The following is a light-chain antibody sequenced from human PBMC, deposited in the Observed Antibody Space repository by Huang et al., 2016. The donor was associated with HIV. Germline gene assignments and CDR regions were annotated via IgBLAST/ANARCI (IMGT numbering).Light chain of an antibody. CDR1: QTFLYSANNETY. CDR2: GAS. CDR3: QQYYSTPT. V-gene: IGKV4-1*01. Sequence: DIVMTQSPDSLAVALGESVTINCKSSQTFLYSANNETYLAGYQQRPRQPPRLLIHGASARESGDPERFSGSGSETDFTRTISGLQAEDVAVYYCQQYYSTPTFGGGTKVEI. J-gene: IGKJ4*01.